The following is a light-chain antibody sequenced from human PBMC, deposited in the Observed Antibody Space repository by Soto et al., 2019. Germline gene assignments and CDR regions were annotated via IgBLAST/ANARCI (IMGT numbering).Light chain of an antibody. Sequence: QSVLTQPASVSGSPGQSITISCTGTSSDVGGYNYVSWYQQHPGKAPKLMIYDVSNRPSGVSNRFSGSKSANTASLTISGLQAADEADYYCSSYTSSSTVLFGGGTKLTVL. CDR1: SSDVGGYNY. V-gene: IGLV2-14*01. CDR2: DVS. CDR3: SSYTSSSTVL. J-gene: IGLJ2*01.